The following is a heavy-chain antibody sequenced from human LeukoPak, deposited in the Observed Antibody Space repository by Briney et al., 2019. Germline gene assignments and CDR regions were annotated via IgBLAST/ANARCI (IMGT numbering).Heavy chain of an antibody. Sequence: SVKVSCKASGGTFSSYAIGWVRQAPGQGLEWMGGIIPIFGTANYAQKFQGRVTMTRDTSTSTVYMELSSLRSEDTAVYYCARDSSGWYGYYYGMDVWGQGTTVTVSS. CDR2: IIPIFGTA. D-gene: IGHD6-19*01. CDR3: ARDSSGWYGYYYGMDV. CDR1: GGTFSSYA. V-gene: IGHV1-69*05. J-gene: IGHJ6*02.